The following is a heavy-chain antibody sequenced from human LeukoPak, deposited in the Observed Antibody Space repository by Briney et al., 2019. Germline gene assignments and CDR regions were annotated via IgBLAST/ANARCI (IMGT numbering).Heavy chain of an antibody. CDR3: ARRTYCSGGRCYGENWFDP. CDR2: IYYTGDA. J-gene: IGHJ5*02. Sequence: SETLSLTCTVSGGSISGYYWNWIRPSPGKGLEWIAYIYYTGDANYNPSLKSRVTISVDTSKNQISLILSSVTAADTAVYYCARRTYCSGGRCYGENWFDPWGQGTLVTVSS. V-gene: IGHV4-59*08. D-gene: IGHD2-15*01. CDR1: GGSISGYY.